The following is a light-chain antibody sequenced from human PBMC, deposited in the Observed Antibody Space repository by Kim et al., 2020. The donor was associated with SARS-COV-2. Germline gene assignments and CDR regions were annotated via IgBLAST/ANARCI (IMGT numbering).Light chain of an antibody. V-gene: IGLV8-61*01. CDR3: VLYMGGGISV. Sequence: GGAVPLTCGLALGPVSSGHYPSWYQQTPGQAPPTLIYTTNTRASGVADRFSGSILGDKAALTISGAQAGDESDYYCVLYMGGGISVFGGGTQLTVL. CDR1: LGPVSSGHY. CDR2: TTN. J-gene: IGLJ3*02.